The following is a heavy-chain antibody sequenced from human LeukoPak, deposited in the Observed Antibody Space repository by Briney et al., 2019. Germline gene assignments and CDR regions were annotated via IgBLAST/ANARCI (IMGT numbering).Heavy chain of an antibody. CDR3: ARDLKGRAVPRTGHY. J-gene: IGHJ4*02. CDR1: GLTFDDYG. V-gene: IGHV3-20*04. D-gene: IGHD6-19*01. CDR2: INWSGGTT. Sequence: PGGSLRLSCAAFGLTFDDYGMSWVRQAPGKGLEWVSGINWSGGTTGYAGSVKGRFTISRDNAKNSLFLQMNSLRAEDTALYYCARDLKGRAVPRTGHYWGQGTLVTVSS.